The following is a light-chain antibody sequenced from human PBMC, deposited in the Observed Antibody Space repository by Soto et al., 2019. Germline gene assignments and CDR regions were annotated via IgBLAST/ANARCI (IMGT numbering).Light chain of an antibody. CDR2: AAS. CDR3: QQSYSTPRT. J-gene: IGKJ1*01. Sequence: DIQMTQSPSSQSASVGDRVSITCRASQSISSYLNWYQQKPGKAPKLLVYAASTLQSGVPSRFSGSGSGTHFTLTISSLQPEDFATYYCQQSYSTPRTFGQGTKVEIK. V-gene: IGKV1-39*01. CDR1: QSISSY.